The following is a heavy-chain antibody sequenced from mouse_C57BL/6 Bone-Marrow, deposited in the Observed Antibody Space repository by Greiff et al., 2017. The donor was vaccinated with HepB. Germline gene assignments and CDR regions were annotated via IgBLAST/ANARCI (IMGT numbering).Heavy chain of an antibody. CDR2: ILPGRGST. V-gene: IGHV1-9*01. CDR3: ARFDGYPDWYFDV. J-gene: IGHJ1*03. Sequence: QVQLQQSGAELMKPGASVKLSCKATGYTFTGYWIEWVKQRPGHGLEWIGEILPGRGSTNYNEKFKGKATFTAGTSSNTAYMQLSSLTTEDSAIYYCARFDGYPDWYFDVWGTGTTVTVSS. D-gene: IGHD2-3*01. CDR1: GYTFTGYW.